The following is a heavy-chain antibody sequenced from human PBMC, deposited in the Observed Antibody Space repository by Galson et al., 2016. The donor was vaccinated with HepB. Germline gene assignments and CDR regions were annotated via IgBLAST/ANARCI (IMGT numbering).Heavy chain of an antibody. CDR3: ARDFGFSYGYGLDV. CDR1: GFTFFRYT. D-gene: IGHD4-17*01. Sequence: SLRLSCAASGFTFFRYTMDWVRQAPGKGLEWVSSISTTSDYIYYADSVKGRFTISRDNAKDSLFLQMNSLRAEDTAIYYCARDFGFSYGYGLDVWGQGTTVTVSS. J-gene: IGHJ6*02. CDR2: ISTTSDYI. V-gene: IGHV3-21*01.